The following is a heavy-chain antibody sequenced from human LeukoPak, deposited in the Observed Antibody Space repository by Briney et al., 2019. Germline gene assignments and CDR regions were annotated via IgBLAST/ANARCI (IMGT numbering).Heavy chain of an antibody. CDR1: GFTFSDYY. CDR2: ISSSGSTI. Sequence: PGGSLRLSCAASGFTFSDYYMSWIRQAPGKGLEWVSYISSSGSTIYYADSVKGRFTISRDNAKNSLYLQMNSLRAEDTAVYYCARDRNYYDSSRYHRVDYWGQGTLVTASS. CDR3: ARDRNYYDSSRYHRVDY. V-gene: IGHV3-11*04. J-gene: IGHJ4*02. D-gene: IGHD3-22*01.